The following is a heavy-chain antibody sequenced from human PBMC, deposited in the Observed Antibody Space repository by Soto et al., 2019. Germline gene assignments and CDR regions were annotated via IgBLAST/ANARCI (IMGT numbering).Heavy chain of an antibody. D-gene: IGHD2-8*02. J-gene: IGHJ5*02. V-gene: IGHV3-48*01. CDR2: ISSSSSTI. Sequence: EVQLVEYAGDLVQPGRSLRLSCAASGLTFSSYSMNWVRQAPGKGLEWVSYISSSSSTIYYADSVKGRFTISRDNAKDSLYLQMNSLRAEDTAVYYCAREALVNWFDPWGQGTLVTVSS. CDR3: AREALVNWFDP. CDR1: GLTFSSYS.